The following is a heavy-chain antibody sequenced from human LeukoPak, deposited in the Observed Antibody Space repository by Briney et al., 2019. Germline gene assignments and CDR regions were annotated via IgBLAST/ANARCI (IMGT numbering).Heavy chain of an antibody. V-gene: IGHV3-33*01. Sequence: GRSLRLSCAASVFTCSSYGMHWVRQAPGKGLEWVGDIWYDGSNKYYADSVKGRFTISRDNSKNTLYLQMNSLRAEDTAVYYCARGRPRVDYFDYWGQGTLVTVSS. CDR1: VFTCSSYG. CDR3: ARGRPRVDYFDY. CDR2: IWYDGSNK. D-gene: IGHD3-3*01. J-gene: IGHJ4*02.